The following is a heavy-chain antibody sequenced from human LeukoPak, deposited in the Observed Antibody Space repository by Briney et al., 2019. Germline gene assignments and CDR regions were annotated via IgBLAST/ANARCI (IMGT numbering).Heavy chain of an antibody. J-gene: IGHJ4*02. Sequence: PSETLSLTCTVSGGSINSYYWNWIRQPPGKGLEWIGYIRYSGSTKYNPSLKSRVTISVDTSKNQFSLRLSSVTAADTAVYYCARGLYSSSSLDYWGQGTLVTVSS. CDR2: IRYSGST. CDR3: ARGLYSSSSLDY. D-gene: IGHD6-6*01. CDR1: GGSINSYY. V-gene: IGHV4-59*12.